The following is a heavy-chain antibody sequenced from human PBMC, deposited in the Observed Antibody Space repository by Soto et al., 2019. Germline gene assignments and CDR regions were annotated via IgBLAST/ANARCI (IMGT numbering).Heavy chain of an antibody. CDR3: AKGGYSGYAYYYYGMDV. CDR2: ISYDGSNK. V-gene: IGHV3-30*18. Sequence: QLGGSLRLSCAASGFTFSSYGMHWVRQAPGKGLEWVAVISYDGSNKYYADSVKGRFTISRDNSKNTLYLQMNSLRAEDTAVYCCAKGGYSGYAYYYYGMDVWGQGTTVTVSS. J-gene: IGHJ6*02. D-gene: IGHD5-12*01. CDR1: GFTFSSYG.